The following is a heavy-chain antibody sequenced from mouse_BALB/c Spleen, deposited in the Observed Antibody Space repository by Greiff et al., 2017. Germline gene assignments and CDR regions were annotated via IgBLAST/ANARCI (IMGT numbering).Heavy chain of an antibody. V-gene: IGHV5-9*03. D-gene: IGHD1-1*01. Sequence: EVQVVESGGGLVKPGGSLKLSCAASGFTFSSYTMSWVRQTPEKRLEWVATISSGGGNTYYPDSVKGRFTISRDNAKNNLYLQMSSLRSEDTALYYCASPPLYYYGSSSPWFAYWGQGTLVTVSA. J-gene: IGHJ3*01. CDR3: ASPPLYYYGSSSPWFAY. CDR1: GFTFSSYT. CDR2: ISSGGGNT.